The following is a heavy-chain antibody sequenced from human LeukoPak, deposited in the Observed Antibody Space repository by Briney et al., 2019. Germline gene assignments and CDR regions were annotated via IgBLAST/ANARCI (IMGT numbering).Heavy chain of an antibody. CDR2: INPNSGGT. CDR1: GYTFTGYY. CDR3: ARVPVIQYYYGMDV. J-gene: IGHJ6*02. V-gene: IGHV1-2*02. Sequence: GASVKVSCKASGYTFTGYYMHWVRQAPGQGLEWMGWINPNSGGTNYAQKFQGRVTMTRDTSISTAYMELSRLRSDDTAVYYCARVPVIQYYYGMDVWGQGTTVTVSS. D-gene: IGHD3-16*02.